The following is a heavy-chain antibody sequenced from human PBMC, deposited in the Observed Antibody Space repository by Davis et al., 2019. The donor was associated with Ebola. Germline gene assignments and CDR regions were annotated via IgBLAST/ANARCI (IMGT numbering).Heavy chain of an antibody. D-gene: IGHD3-3*01. J-gene: IGHJ4*02. CDR1: GFTFSSYS. Sequence: GESLKISCAASGFTFSSYSMNWVRQAPGRGLEWVSAISGSGGSTYNADSVKGRFTISRDNSKNTVYLQMNRLRVEDTAVYYCAGGDFWSGQFDYWGQGTLVTVSS. V-gene: IGHV3-23*01. CDR2: ISGSGGST. CDR3: AGGDFWSGQFDY.